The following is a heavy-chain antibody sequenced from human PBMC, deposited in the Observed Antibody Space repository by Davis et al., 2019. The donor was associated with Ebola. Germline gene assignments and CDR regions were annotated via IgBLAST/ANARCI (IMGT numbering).Heavy chain of an antibody. CDR2: IYTGDSDT. D-gene: IGHD4-11*01. CDR3: ASLRRTVTGMDDAFDI. J-gene: IGHJ3*02. Sequence: SCKGSGYSFTNYWIGWVRPMPGKGLEWMGLIYTGDSDTRYSPSFRGQVTISAAKSIKTAFLQWSSLKASDTAMYYCASLRRTVTGMDDAFDIWGQGTMVTVSS. V-gene: IGHV5-51*01. CDR1: GYSFTNYW.